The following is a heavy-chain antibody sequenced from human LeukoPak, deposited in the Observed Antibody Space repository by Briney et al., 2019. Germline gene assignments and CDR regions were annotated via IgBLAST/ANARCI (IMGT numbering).Heavy chain of an antibody. V-gene: IGHV4-30-4*01. CDR1: GGSISSGDYY. Sequence: SQTLSLTCTVSGGSISSGDYYWSWIRQPPGKGLEWIGYIYYSGSTYYNPSLKSRVTISVDTSKNQFSLKLSSVTAADTAAYYCARSGLGNWFDPWGQGTLVTVSS. J-gene: IGHJ5*02. CDR3: ARSGLGNWFDP. CDR2: IYYSGST.